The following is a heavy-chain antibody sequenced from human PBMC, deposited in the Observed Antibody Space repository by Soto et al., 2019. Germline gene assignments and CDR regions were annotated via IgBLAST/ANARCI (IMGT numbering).Heavy chain of an antibody. D-gene: IGHD4-17*01. J-gene: IGHJ4*02. CDR3: AKKGGGDYILGY. V-gene: IGHV2-5*02. Sequence: QITLKESGPTLVKSTQTLTLTCTFSGFSLSTNGVGVGWIRQPPGKALEWLALIYWDDSKHYSPSLNSRLTITKDTSRNLVVLTMTNMDPVDTATYYCAKKGGGDYILGYWGQGTLVTVSS. CDR2: IYWDDSK. CDR1: GFSLSTNGVG.